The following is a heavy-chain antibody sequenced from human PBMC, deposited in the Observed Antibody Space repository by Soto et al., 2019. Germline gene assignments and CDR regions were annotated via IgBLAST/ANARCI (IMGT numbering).Heavy chain of an antibody. J-gene: IGHJ4*02. Sequence: ASVKVSCKASGYTFTSYGISWVRQAPGQGLEWMGWISAYNGNTNYAQKLQGRLTMTRDTSTSTAYMELRSLRSDDTAVYYCARDSPRGSADYYNCWGQGTLVTVSS. D-gene: IGHD3-16*01. CDR1: GYTFTSYG. V-gene: IGHV1-18*01. CDR3: ARDSPRGSADYYNC. CDR2: ISAYNGNT.